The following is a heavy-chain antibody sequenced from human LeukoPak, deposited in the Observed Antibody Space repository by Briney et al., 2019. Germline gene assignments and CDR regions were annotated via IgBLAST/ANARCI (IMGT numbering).Heavy chain of an antibody. CDR1: GYTLTELS. CDR3: ATERCSSTSCYLWFDP. V-gene: IGHV1-24*01. J-gene: IGHJ5*02. CDR2: FDPEDGET. D-gene: IGHD2-2*01. Sequence: GASVKVSCKVSGYTLTELSMHWVRQAPGQELEWMGGFDPEDGETIYAQKFQGRVTMTEDTSTDTAYMELSSLRSEDTAVYYCATERCSSTSCYLWFDPWGQGTLVTVSS.